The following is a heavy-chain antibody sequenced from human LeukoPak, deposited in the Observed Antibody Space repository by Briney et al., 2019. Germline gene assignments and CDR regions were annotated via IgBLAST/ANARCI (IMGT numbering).Heavy chain of an antibody. J-gene: IGHJ4*02. CDR1: GITFTYAW. D-gene: IGHD3-16*01. CDR3: TTDLMQLWLG. CDR2: IKSKIDGGTT. Sequence: PGGSLRLSCAASGITFTYAWMNWVRQAPGKGLEWVGRIKSKIDGGTTEYVAPVKGRFTISRDDSTNTVYLQMNSLRSEDTAVYYCTTDLMQLWLGWGQGTLVTVSS. V-gene: IGHV3-15*01.